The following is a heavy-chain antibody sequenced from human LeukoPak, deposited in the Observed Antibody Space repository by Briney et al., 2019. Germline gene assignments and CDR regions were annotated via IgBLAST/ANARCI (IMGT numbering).Heavy chain of an antibody. CDR3: TRDAGSWTDFDY. J-gene: IGHJ4*02. V-gene: IGHV3-30*02. Sequence: GGSLRLSCVASGFTFSSHGMHWVRQAPGKGLEWVAFIRYDGSNKYYADSVKGRFTISRDNSKNTLYLQMNSLRTEDTAVYYCTRDAGSWTDFDYWGQGTLVSVSS. CDR2: IRYDGSNK. CDR1: GFTFSSHG. D-gene: IGHD3/OR15-3a*01.